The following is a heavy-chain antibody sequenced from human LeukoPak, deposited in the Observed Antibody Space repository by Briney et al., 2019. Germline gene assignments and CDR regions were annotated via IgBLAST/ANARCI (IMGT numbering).Heavy chain of an antibody. Sequence: PGGSLRLSCAASGYTLSGCDIHGVREAWGKGVEGGGRMRSKGKNYERAYGAWVKGRFTIQREDQSKTAYLQMNSLKTEATAVYYCTSDRYNWNLAHAFDIWGQGTMVTVSS. V-gene: IGHV3-73*01. D-gene: IGHD1-7*01. J-gene: IGHJ3*02. CDR1: GYTLSGCD. CDR2: MRSKGKNYER. CDR3: TSDRYNWNLAHAFDI.